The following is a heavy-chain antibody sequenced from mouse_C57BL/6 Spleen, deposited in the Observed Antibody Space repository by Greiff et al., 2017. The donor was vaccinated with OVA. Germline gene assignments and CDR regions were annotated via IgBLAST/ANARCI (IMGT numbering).Heavy chain of an antibody. Sequence: EVQLVESGGGLVKPGGSLKLSCAASGFTFSDYGMHWVRQAPETGLEWVAYISSGSSTIYYADTVKGRFTISRDNAKNTLFLQMTSLRSEDTAMYYCARDDYDGGNFDYWGQGTTLTVSS. CDR2: ISSGSSTI. V-gene: IGHV5-17*01. CDR1: GFTFSDYG. D-gene: IGHD2-4*01. J-gene: IGHJ2*01. CDR3: ARDDYDGGNFDY.